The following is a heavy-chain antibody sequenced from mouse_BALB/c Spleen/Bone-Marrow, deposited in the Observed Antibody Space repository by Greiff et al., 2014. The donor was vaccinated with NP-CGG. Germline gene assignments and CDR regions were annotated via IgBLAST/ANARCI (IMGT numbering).Heavy chain of an antibody. Sequence: QVQLKESGAELVKPGTSVKLSCKASGYTFTTYYMYWVKQRPGQGLEWIGEINPNNGGTNFKEKFKSKATLTVDKSSSTAYMQLSSLTSNDSAVYYGTRGRAWDFDYWGQGTTLTVSS. D-gene: IGHD4-1*01. J-gene: IGHJ2*01. V-gene: IGHV1S81*02. CDR3: TRGRAWDFDY. CDR1: GYTFTTYY. CDR2: INPNNGGT.